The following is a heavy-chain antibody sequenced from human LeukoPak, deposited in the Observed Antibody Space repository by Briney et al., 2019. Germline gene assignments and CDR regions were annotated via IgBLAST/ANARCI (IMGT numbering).Heavy chain of an antibody. V-gene: IGHV3-33*01. J-gene: IGHJ4*02. Sequence: PGGSLRLSCAASGFTLSSYGMHWVRQAPGKGLEWVAVIWYDGSNKYYADSVKGRFTISRDNSKNTLYLQMNSLRAEDTAVYYCARGRYNWNDGGFDYWGQGTLVTVSS. D-gene: IGHD1-1*01. CDR2: IWYDGSNK. CDR1: GFTLSSYG. CDR3: ARGRYNWNDGGFDY.